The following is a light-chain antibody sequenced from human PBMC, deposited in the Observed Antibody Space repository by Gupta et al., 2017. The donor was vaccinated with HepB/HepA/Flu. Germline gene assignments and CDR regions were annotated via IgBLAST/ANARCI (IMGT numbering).Light chain of an antibody. CDR2: QDT. V-gene: IGLV3-1*01. CDR1: KLGTYY. Sequence: SYALTQPPSVSVSPLQTANITCSGHKLGTYYDSCYQQKPGQSPMVVIFQDTRRHSGTPERFSASNSGNTANMTISGTQAAEEAAYYCQAWDTRNTRKVVFGGGTKLTVL. CDR3: QAWDTRNTRKVV. J-gene: IGLJ2*01.